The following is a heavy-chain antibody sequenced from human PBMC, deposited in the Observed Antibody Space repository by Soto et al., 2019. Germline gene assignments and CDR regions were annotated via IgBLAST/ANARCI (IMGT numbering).Heavy chain of an antibody. CDR2: IIPIFGTA. V-gene: IGHV1-69*13. CDR1: GGTFSSYA. CDR3: ASNRYYDILTGYQHYYYYYGTDV. D-gene: IGHD3-9*01. J-gene: IGHJ6*02. Sequence: GASVKVSCKASGGTFSSYAISWVRQAPGQGLEWMGGIIPIFGTANYAQKFQGRVTITADESTSTAYMELSSLRSEDTAVYYCASNRYYDILTGYQHYYYYYGTDVWGQGTTVTVSS.